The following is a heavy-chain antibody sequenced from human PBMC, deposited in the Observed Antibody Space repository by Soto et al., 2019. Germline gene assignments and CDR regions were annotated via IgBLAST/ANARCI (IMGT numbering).Heavy chain of an antibody. V-gene: IGHV4-59*01. CDR1: GGSINGYY. D-gene: IGHD5-12*01. CDR3: ARTSGGYVLDY. CDR2: IYYTGST. Sequence: SETLSLTCTVSGGSINGYYWSWIRQPPGEGLEWIGYIYYTGSTHYNPSLRSRATMSVDTSNNQYFLKLSSVTAADTAIYYCARTSGGYVLDYWGQGTLVTVSS. J-gene: IGHJ4*02.